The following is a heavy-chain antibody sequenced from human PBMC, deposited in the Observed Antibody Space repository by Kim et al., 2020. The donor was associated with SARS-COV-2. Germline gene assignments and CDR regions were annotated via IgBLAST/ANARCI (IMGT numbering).Heavy chain of an antibody. V-gene: IGHV1-69*13. J-gene: IGHJ6*03. CDR3: ARVSGAGYGDENYYYYYYMDV. CDR2: IIPIFGTA. Sequence: SVKVSCKASGGTFSSYAISWVRQAPGQGLEWMGGIIPIFGTANYAQKFQGRVTITADESTSTAYMELSSLRSEDTAVYYCARVSGAGYGDENYYYYYYMDVWGKGTTVTVSS. D-gene: IGHD4-17*01. CDR1: GGTFSSYA.